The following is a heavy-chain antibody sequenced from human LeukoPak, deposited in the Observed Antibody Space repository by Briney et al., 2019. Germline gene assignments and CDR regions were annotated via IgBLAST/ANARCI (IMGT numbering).Heavy chain of an antibody. V-gene: IGHV3-30*03. J-gene: IGHJ4*02. CDR1: GFTFSSYC. CDR2: MSYDGSNK. D-gene: IGHD4-17*01. Sequence: GGSLRLSCAASGFTFSSYCMSWVRQAPGKGLEWVALMSYDGSNKFYADSVKGRFTISRDNSKSTLYLQMNSLKAEDTAVYYCARGGVTTMTLRDLWLDYWGQGTLVTVSS. CDR3: ARGGVTTMTLRDLWLDY.